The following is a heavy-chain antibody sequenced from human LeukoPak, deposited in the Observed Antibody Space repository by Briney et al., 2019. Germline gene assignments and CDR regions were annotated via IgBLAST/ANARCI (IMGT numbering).Heavy chain of an antibody. Sequence: GGSLRLSCAASGFTFSTYNMNWVRQAPGKGLEWVSSITTSSSYIYYADSVKGRFTISRDNAKNSLYLQMNSLRAEDTAVYYCARDLGGYSYGSHFDYWGQGTLVTVSS. CDR3: ARDLGGYSYGSHFDY. J-gene: IGHJ4*02. CDR2: ITTSSSYI. D-gene: IGHD5-18*01. V-gene: IGHV3-21*01. CDR1: GFTFSTYN.